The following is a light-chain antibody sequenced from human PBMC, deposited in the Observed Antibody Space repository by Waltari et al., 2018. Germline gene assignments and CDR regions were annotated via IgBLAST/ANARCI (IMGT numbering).Light chain of an antibody. J-gene: IGKJ1*01. CDR1: QSVSSSY. CDR2: GAS. Sequence: EIVLTQSPGILSLSSGERATLSCRASQSVSSSYLAWYQQKPGKAPRLLIYGASSRATGIPDRFSGSGSGTDFTLTISRLEPEDFAVYYCQQYGSSPRTFGQGTKVEIK. V-gene: IGKV3-20*01. CDR3: QQYGSSPRT.